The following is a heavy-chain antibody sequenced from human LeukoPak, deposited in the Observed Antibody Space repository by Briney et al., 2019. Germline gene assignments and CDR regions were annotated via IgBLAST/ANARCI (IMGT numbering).Heavy chain of an antibody. V-gene: IGHV1-2*02. J-gene: IGHJ6*02. CDR1: GYTFTGYY. D-gene: IGHD2-15*01. CDR2: INPNSGGT. Sequence: ASVKVSCKASGYTFTGYYMHWVRQAPGQGLEWTGWINPNSGGTNYAQKFQGRVTMTRDTSISTAYMELSRLRSDDTAVYYCARDAEYCSGGSCYWGMDVWGQGTTVTVSS. CDR3: ARDAEYCSGGSCYWGMDV.